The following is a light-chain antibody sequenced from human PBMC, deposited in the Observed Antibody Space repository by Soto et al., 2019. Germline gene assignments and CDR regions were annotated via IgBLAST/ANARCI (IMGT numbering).Light chain of an antibody. Sequence: QSVLTQPASVSGSPGQSITISCIGTSSDVGGSDYVSWYQQHPGKAPKLVIYDVSNRPSGVSDRFSGSKSGNTASPTISGLQAEDEADYYCCSYTRSNSLVLFGGGTKLTVL. CDR3: CSYTRSNSLVL. CDR1: SSDVGGSDY. V-gene: IGLV2-14*01. J-gene: IGLJ2*01. CDR2: DVS.